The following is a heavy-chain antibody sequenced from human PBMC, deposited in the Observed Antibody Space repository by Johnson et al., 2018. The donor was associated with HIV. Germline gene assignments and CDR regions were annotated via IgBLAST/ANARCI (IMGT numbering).Heavy chain of an antibody. J-gene: IGHJ3*01. CDR2: ISYDGGNK. V-gene: IGHV3-30*19. CDR3: ASLSDDAFDF. Sequence: QVQLVESGGGVVQPGRSLRLSCAASGFTFSCYGMHWVRQAPGKGLEWVAVISYDGGNKYYADSVKGRFTISRDNAKNSLYLQMNSLRAEDTAVYYCASLSDDAFDFWGQGTMVIVSS. CDR1: GFTFSCYG.